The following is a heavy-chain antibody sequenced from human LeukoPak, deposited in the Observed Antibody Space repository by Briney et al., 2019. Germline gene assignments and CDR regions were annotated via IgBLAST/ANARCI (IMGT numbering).Heavy chain of an antibody. CDR1: GFTFSSYS. CDR2: ISSSSSYI. J-gene: IGHJ4*02. V-gene: IGHV3-21*01. Sequence: GGSLRLSCAASGFTFSSYSMNWVRQAPGKGLEWVSSISSSSSYIYYADSVKGRFTISRDNAKNSLYLQMNSLRAEDTAVYYCARRSDSSGYYQEYYFDYWGQGTLVTVSS. CDR3: ARRSDSSGYYQEYYFDY. D-gene: IGHD3-22*01.